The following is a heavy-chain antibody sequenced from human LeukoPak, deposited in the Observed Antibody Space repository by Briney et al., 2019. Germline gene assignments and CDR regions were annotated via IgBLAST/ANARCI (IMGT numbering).Heavy chain of an antibody. CDR2: TRNKANSYTT. CDR1: GFTFSSYA. D-gene: IGHD1-1*01. Sequence: GGSLRLSCAASGFTFSSYAMSWVRQAPGKGLEWVGRTRNKANSYTTEYAASEKGRFTISRDDSKNSLYLQMNSLKTEDTAVYYCARDRTTGGFYFDYWGQGTLVTVSS. CDR3: ARDRTTGGFYFDY. J-gene: IGHJ4*02. V-gene: IGHV3-72*01.